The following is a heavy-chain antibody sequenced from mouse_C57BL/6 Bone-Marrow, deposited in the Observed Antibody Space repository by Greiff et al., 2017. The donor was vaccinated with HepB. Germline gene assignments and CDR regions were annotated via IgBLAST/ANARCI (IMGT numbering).Heavy chain of an antibody. Sequence: EVQLVESGEGLVKPGGSLKLSCAASGFTFSSYAISWVRQTPEKRLEWVAYISSGGDYIYYADTVKGRFTISRDNARNTLYLQMSSLKSEDTAMYYCTNLYYYGNAMDYWGQGTSVTVSS. V-gene: IGHV5-9-1*02. CDR1: GFTFSSYA. J-gene: IGHJ4*01. CDR3: TNLYYYGNAMDY. CDR2: ISSGGDYI. D-gene: IGHD1-1*01.